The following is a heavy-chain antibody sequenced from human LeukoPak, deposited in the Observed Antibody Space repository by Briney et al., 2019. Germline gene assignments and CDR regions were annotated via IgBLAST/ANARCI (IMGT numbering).Heavy chain of an antibody. CDR1: GFTFSSYA. CDR3: AKRQLGPNLDY. D-gene: IGHD6-6*01. V-gene: IGHV3-30-3*01. J-gene: IGHJ4*02. Sequence: GGSLRLSCAASGFTFSSYAMHWVRQAPGKGLEWVAVISYDGSNKYYADSVKGRFTISRDNSKNTLYLQMNSLRAEDTAVYYCAKRQLGPNLDYWGQGTLVTVSS. CDR2: ISYDGSNK.